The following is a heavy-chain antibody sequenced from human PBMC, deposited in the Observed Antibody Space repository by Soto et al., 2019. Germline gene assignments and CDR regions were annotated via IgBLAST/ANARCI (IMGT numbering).Heavy chain of an antibody. J-gene: IGHJ2*01. CDR3: VRVLDSSWYADL. Sequence: QVQLQESGPGLVKPSETLSLTCSVSGGSVSNASFYWTWIRQAPGTGLEYIGYLFYTGVTNYNPSLSSRVTISLDTSNNHFSLKLNSMTAADTVVYYCVRVLDSSWYADLWGRGTLVTVSS. D-gene: IGHD3-22*01. CDR1: GGSVSNASFY. CDR2: LFYTGVT. V-gene: IGHV4-61*03.